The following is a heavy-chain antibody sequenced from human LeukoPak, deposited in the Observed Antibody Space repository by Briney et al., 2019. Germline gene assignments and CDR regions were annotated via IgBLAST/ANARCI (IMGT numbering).Heavy chain of an antibody. CDR2: ISYSGST. CDR3: ARHLSQGDGTKRGFYY. D-gene: IGHD5-24*01. CDR1: GGSISSRPYD. V-gene: IGHV4-39*01. Sequence: TSETLSLTCTVSGGSISSRPYDWGWIRQPPGKGLEYIGSISYSGSTYYNPSLRSRVTISVDTSSNQFSLKLSSVTAADTAVYYCARHLSQGDGTKRGFYYWGQGTLVTVSS. J-gene: IGHJ4*02.